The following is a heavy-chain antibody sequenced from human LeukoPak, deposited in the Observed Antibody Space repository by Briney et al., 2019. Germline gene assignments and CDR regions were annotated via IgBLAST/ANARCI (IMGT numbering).Heavy chain of an antibody. V-gene: IGHV4-30-2*01. J-gene: IGHJ5*02. D-gene: IGHD6-6*01. CDR3: ARGKIAARQRGNNWFDP. CDR1: GGSISSGGYS. Sequence: PSETLSLTCAVSGGSISSGGYSWSWIRPPPGKGLEWIGYIYHSGSTYYTPSLQSRVTISVDRSKTQFSLKLSSVTAADTAVYYCARGKIAARQRGNNWFDPWGQGTLVTVSS. CDR2: IYHSGST.